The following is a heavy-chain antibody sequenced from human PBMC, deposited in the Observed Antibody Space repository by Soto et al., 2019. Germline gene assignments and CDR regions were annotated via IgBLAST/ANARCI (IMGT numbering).Heavy chain of an antibody. CDR2: ISSDGSSI. D-gene: IGHD1-26*01. CDR1: GFTFRGYW. Sequence: EVQLVESGGGLVQPGGSLRLSCAASGFTFRGYWMHWVRQAPGKGLVWVSRISSDGSSISYADSVKGRCSVSRDNGKNTLYLQMSSLRAEDTAVYYCASLSGRFDKWGQGTLVTVSS. V-gene: IGHV3-74*01. J-gene: IGHJ4*02. CDR3: ASLSGRFDK.